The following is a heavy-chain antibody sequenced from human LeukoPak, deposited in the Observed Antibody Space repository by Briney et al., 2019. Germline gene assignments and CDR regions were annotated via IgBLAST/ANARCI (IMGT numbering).Heavy chain of an antibody. CDR1: GSSVSNNY. D-gene: IGHD1-14*01. CDR2: IYSRGAT. Sequence: PGGSLRLSCAASGSSVSNNYMSWVRQAPGKGLEGVSVIYSRGATYYADSVKGRFTISRDNSKNTLYLQMNSLRVEDTAVYYCAARNYWGRGTLVTVSS. V-gene: IGHV3-53*01. J-gene: IGHJ4*02. CDR3: AARNY.